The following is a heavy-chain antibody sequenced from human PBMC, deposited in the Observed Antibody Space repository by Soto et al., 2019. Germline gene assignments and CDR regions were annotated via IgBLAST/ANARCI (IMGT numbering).Heavy chain of an antibody. D-gene: IGHD6-19*01. CDR2: IIPIFGTA. V-gene: IGHV1-69*13. CDR3: ARGREQWLVRFGYYYYGMDV. J-gene: IGHJ6*02. CDR1: GGTFSSYA. Sequence: ASVKVPCKASGGTFSSYAISWVRQAPGQGLEWMGGIIPIFGTANYAQKFQGRVTITADESTSTAYMELSSLRSEDTAVYYCARGREQWLVRFGYYYYGMDVWGQGTTVTVSS.